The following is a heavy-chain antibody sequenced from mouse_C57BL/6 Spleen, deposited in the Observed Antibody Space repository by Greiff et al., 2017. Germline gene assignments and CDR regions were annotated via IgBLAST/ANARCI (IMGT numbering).Heavy chain of an antibody. CDR3: ARDLTADWYFDV. Sequence: EVQLQESGGGLVKPGGSLKLSCAASGFTFSSYAMSWVRQTPEKRLEWVATISDGGSYTYYPDNVKGRFTISRDNAKNNLYLQMSHLKSEDTAMYYCARDLTADWYFDVWGTGTTVTVSS. D-gene: IGHD4-1*01. V-gene: IGHV5-4*01. CDR2: ISDGGSYT. CDR1: GFTFSSYA. J-gene: IGHJ1*03.